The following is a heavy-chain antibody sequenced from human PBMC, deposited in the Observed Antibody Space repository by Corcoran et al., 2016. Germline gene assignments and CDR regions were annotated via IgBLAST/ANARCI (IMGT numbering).Heavy chain of an antibody. CDR3: SRDTIFVVVIIPGPTYYDYGMDV. V-gene: IGHV1-46*01. CDR2: INPSGGST. D-gene: IGHD3-3*01. CDR1: GYTFTSYY. Sequence: QVQLVQSGAEVKKPGASVKVSCKASGYTFTSYYMHWVRQAPGQGLEWMGIINPSGGSTSYAQKFQGRVTMTRDTSTSTVYMELSSLRSEDTAVNYCSRDTIFVVVIIPGPTYYDYGMDVWGHGTTVTVS. J-gene: IGHJ6*02.